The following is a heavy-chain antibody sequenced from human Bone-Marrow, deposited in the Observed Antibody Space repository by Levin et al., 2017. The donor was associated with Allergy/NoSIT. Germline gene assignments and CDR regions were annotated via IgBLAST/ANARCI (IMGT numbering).Heavy chain of an antibody. J-gene: IGHJ6*02. CDR3: VRSQGRNGWSYYYYGMDV. Sequence: GGSLRLSCTASGFTFNIYDMSWVRQAPRRGLEWVSSLSGRSDYTYYADSVKGRFTISRDNSKNSLYLQMKNLRADDTAVYYFVRSQGRNGWSYYYYGMDVWGRGTTVTVSS. D-gene: IGHD2-2*03. V-gene: IGHV3-21*04. CDR2: LSGRSDYT. CDR1: GFTFNIYD.